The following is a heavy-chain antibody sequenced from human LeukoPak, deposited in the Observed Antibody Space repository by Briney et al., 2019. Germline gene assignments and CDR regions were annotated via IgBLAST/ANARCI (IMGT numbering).Heavy chain of an antibody. CDR2: IIPIFGTA. CDR1: GYTFTSYG. V-gene: IGHV1-69*05. Sequence: GASVKVSCKASGYTFTSYGISWVRQAPGQGLEWMGGIIPIFGTANYAQKFQGRVTITTDESTSTAYMELSSLRSEDTAVYFCARGRVEAYAFDYWGQGTLVTVS. D-gene: IGHD1-26*01. CDR3: ARGRVEAYAFDY. J-gene: IGHJ4*02.